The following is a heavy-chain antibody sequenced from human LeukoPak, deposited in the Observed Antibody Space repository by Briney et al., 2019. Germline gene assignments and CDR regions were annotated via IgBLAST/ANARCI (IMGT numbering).Heavy chain of an antibody. D-gene: IGHD3-10*01. CDR3: ARGGLLWFGEYGDFDY. CDR1: GGSFSGYY. Sequence: SETLSLTCAVYGGSFSGYYWIWIRQPPGKGLEWIGEIDHSGSTNYNPSLKSRVTISVDTSKNQFSLKLSSVTAADTAVYYCARGGLLWFGEYGDFDYWGQGTLVTVSS. CDR2: IDHSGST. V-gene: IGHV4-34*01. J-gene: IGHJ4*02.